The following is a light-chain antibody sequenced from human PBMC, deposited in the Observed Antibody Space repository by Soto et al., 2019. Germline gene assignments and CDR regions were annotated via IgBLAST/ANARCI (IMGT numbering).Light chain of an antibody. CDR3: QQRSNWPLT. J-gene: IGKJ4*01. CDR1: QSVGNY. Sequence: EIVLTQSPATLSLSPGERATLSCRASQSVGNYLAWYQHKPGQAPRLLISDASNRAAGIPARYSGSGSGTDFTLTISTLEPEDCAVYYCQQRSNWPLTFGGGTKVEIK. V-gene: IGKV3-11*01. CDR2: DAS.